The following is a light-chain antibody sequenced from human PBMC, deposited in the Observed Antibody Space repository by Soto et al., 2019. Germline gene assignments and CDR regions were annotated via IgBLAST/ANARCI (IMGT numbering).Light chain of an antibody. V-gene: IGKV1-39*01. CDR1: QSMSRN. CDR2: AAS. CDR3: HQSFTTASIT. Sequence: DIQMTQYPSSLSASVGDRVTITCRASQSMSRNLNWYQHKPGKAPKLLIYAASNLQNGVPSRFRGGGSGTEFTLSINSLQPEDFGTYYCHQSFTTASITFGQGTRLEIK. J-gene: IGKJ5*01.